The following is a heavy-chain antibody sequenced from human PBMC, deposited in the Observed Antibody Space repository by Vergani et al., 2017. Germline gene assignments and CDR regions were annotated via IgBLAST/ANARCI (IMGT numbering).Heavy chain of an antibody. CDR2: INPNSGGT. CDR3: ARDWGAARPDRNNYFDY. J-gene: IGHJ4*02. Sequence: QVQLVQSGAEVKKPGASVKVSCKASGYTFTGYYMHWVRQAPGQGLEWMGWINPNSGGTNYAQKFQGRVTMTRDTSISTAYMELSRLRSDDTAVYYCARDWGAARPDRNNYFDYWGQGTLVTVSS. D-gene: IGHD6-6*01. V-gene: IGHV1-2*02. CDR1: GYTFTGYY.